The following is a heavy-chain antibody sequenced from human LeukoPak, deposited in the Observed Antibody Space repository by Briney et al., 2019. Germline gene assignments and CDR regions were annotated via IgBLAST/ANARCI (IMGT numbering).Heavy chain of an antibody. V-gene: IGHV1-69*01. CDR1: GGTFSSYA. CDR2: IIPIFGTA. D-gene: IGHD3-10*01. J-gene: IGHJ3*02. CDR3: ASVMVRGVINDAFDI. Sequence: SVKVSCKASGGTFSSYAISWVRQAPGQELEWMGGIIPIFGTANYAQKFQGRVTITADESTSTAYMELSSLRSEDTAVYYCASVMVRGVINDAFDIWGQGTMVTVSS.